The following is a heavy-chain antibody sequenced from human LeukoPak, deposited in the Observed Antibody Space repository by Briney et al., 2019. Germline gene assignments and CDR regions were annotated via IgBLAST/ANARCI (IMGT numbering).Heavy chain of an antibody. V-gene: IGHV1-2*02. CDR1: GYTFTGYY. Sequence: ASVKVSCKASGYTFTGYYMHWVRQAPGQGLEWMGWINPNRGGTNYAQKFQGRVTMTRDTSISTAYMELSRLRSDDTAVYYCARPRDPYYYGSGSYPHYFDYWGQGTLVTVSS. CDR3: ARPRDPYYYGSGSYPHYFDY. D-gene: IGHD3-10*01. J-gene: IGHJ4*02. CDR2: INPNRGGT.